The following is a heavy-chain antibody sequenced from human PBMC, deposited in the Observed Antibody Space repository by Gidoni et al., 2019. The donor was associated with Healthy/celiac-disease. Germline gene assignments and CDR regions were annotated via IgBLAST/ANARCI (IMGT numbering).Heavy chain of an antibody. Sequence: EVQLVESGGGLVQPGRSLRLSCAASGFTFDDYAMHWVRQAPGKGLEWVSGISWNSGSIGYADSVKGRFTISRDNAKNSLYLQMNSLRAEDTALYYCAKTGSGGAFDIWGQGTMVTVSS. V-gene: IGHV3-9*01. CDR3: AKTGSGGAFDI. J-gene: IGHJ3*02. CDR2: ISWNSGSI. D-gene: IGHD2-15*01. CDR1: GFTFDDYA.